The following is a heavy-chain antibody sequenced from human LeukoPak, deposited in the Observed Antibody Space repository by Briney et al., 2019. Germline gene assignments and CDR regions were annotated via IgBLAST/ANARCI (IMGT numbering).Heavy chain of an antibody. CDR3: AKDGSSSWYDGYFQH. CDR1: GFTFDDYA. D-gene: IGHD6-13*01. CDR2: ISWDGGST. Sequence: GGSLRLSCAASGFTFDDYAMHWVRQAPGKGLEWVSLISWDGGSTYYADSVKGRFTISRDNSKNSLYLQMNSLRAEDTALYYCAKDGSSSWYDGYFQHWGQGTLVTVSS. J-gene: IGHJ1*01. V-gene: IGHV3-43D*03.